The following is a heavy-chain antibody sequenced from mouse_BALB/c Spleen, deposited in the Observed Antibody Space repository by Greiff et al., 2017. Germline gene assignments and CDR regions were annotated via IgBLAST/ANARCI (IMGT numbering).Heavy chain of an antibody. CDR3: ARGGGGITTALYAMDY. V-gene: IGHV5-12-2*01. J-gene: IGHJ4*01. Sequence: EVQLVESGGGLVQPGGSLKLSCAASGFTFSSYTMSWVRQTPEKRLEWVAYISNGGGSTYYPDTVKGRFTISRDNAKNTLYLQMSSLRSEDTAMYYCARGGGGITTALYAMDYWGQGTSVTVSS. CDR2: ISNGGGST. D-gene: IGHD1-2*01. CDR1: GFTFSSYT.